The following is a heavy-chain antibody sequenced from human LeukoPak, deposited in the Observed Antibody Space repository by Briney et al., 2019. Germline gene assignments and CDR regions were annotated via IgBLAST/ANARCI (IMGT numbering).Heavy chain of an antibody. D-gene: IGHD5-24*01. Sequence: SSETLSLTCTVSGGSISSSSYYWGWIRQPPGKGLEWIGSIYYSGSTYYNPSLKSRVTISVDTSKNQFSLKLSSVTAADTAVYYCARQRDGYNRKSAVDYWGQGTLVTVSS. CDR1: GGSISSSSYY. J-gene: IGHJ4*02. CDR3: ARQRDGYNRKSAVDY. CDR2: IYYSGST. V-gene: IGHV4-39*01.